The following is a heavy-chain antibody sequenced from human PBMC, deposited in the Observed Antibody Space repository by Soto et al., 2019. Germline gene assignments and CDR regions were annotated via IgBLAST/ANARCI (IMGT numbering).Heavy chain of an antibody. CDR1: GYTFTSYG. CDR3: ARVSSGGSGRGAFDI. V-gene: IGHV1-18*01. Sequence: ASVKVSCKASGYTFTSYGISWVRQAPGQGLEWMGWISAYNGNTNYAQKLQGRVTMTTDTSTSTAYMELRSLRSDDTAVYYCARVSSGGSGRGAFDIWGQGTMVIVSS. J-gene: IGHJ3*02. CDR2: ISAYNGNT. D-gene: IGHD6-19*01.